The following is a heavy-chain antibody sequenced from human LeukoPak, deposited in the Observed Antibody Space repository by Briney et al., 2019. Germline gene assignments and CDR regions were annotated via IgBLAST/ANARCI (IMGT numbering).Heavy chain of an antibody. D-gene: IGHD3-22*01. Sequence: GGSLRLSCAASGFTFSSYAMSWVRQAPGKGLEWVSAISGSGGSTYYADSVKGRFTISRDNAKNSLYLQMNSLRVEDTALYYCARGRFSYDSSGYSSFYYWGQGTLVTVSS. CDR3: ARGRFSYDSSGYSSFYY. J-gene: IGHJ4*02. CDR1: GFTFSSYA. CDR2: ISGSGGST. V-gene: IGHV3-23*01.